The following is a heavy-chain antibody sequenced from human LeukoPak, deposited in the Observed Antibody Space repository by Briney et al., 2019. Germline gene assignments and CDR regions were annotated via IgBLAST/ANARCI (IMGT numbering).Heavy chain of an antibody. V-gene: IGHV3-23*01. CDR3: AKGSRIAVAGTNFDY. D-gene: IGHD6-19*01. CDR1: GFTFSSYG. J-gene: IGHJ4*02. CDR2: ISGSGGST. Sequence: PGGSLRLSCAASGFTFSSYGMSWVRQAPGKGLEWVSAISGSGGSTYYADSVKGRFTISRDNSKNTLYLQMNSLRTEDTAVYYCAKGSRIAVAGTNFDYWGQGTLVTVSS.